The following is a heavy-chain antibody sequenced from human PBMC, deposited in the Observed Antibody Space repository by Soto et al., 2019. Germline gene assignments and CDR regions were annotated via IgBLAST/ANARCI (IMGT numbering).Heavy chain of an antibody. V-gene: IGHV3-23*01. Sequence: GGSLRLSCAASGFTFSSYAMSWVRQAPGKGLEWVSAISGSGGSTYYADSVKGRFTISRDNSKNTLYLQMNSLRAEDTAVYYCAKDSPTLRFLEWLPSEYFQHWGQGTLVTVSS. CDR1: GFTFSSYA. D-gene: IGHD3-3*01. CDR2: ISGSGGST. CDR3: AKDSPTLRFLEWLPSEYFQH. J-gene: IGHJ1*01.